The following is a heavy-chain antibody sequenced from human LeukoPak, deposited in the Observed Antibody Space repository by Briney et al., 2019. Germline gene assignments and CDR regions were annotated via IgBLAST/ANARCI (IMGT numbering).Heavy chain of an antibody. CDR3: ARALTPIEGWLYGMDV. J-gene: IGHJ6*02. Sequence: SVKVSCKASGGTFSSYAISWVRQAPGQGLEWMGGIIPIFGTANYAQKFQGRVTITADESTSTAYMELSSLRSEDTAVYYYARALTPIEGWLYGMDVWGQGTTVTVSS. V-gene: IGHV1-69*13. CDR2: IIPIFGTA. D-gene: IGHD3-22*01. CDR1: GGTFSSYA.